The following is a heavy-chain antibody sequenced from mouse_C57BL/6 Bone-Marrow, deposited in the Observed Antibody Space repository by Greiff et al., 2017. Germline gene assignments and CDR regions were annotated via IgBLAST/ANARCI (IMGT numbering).Heavy chain of an antibody. CDR2: IYPGDGDT. CDR3: ARGALYYYGSSFYAMDY. CDR1: GYAFSSSW. V-gene: IGHV1-82*01. D-gene: IGHD1-1*01. Sequence: VKLQESGPELVKPGASVKISCKASGYAFSSSWMNWVKQRPGKGLEWIGRIYPGDGDTNYNGKFKGKATLTADKSSSTAYMQLSSLTSEDSAVYFCARGALYYYGSSFYAMDYWGQGTSVTVSS. J-gene: IGHJ4*01.